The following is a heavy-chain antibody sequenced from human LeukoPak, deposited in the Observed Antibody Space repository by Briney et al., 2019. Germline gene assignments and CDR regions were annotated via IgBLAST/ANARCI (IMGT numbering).Heavy chain of an antibody. D-gene: IGHD4-11*01. CDR3: TTDGEYSNYGAEAFDI. Sequence: GGSLRLSCAASGFTFSNAWMSWVRQAPGKGLEWVGRIKSKTDGGTTDYAAPVKGRFTISRDDSRNTLYLQMNSLKTEDTAVYYCTTDGEYSNYGAEAFDIWGQGTMVTVSS. CDR1: GFTFSNAW. CDR2: IKSKTDGGTT. V-gene: IGHV3-15*01. J-gene: IGHJ3*02.